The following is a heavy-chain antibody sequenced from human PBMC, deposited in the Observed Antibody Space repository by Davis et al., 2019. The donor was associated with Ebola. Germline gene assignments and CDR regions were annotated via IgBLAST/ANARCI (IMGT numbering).Heavy chain of an antibody. CDR3: AKDRAIVVVAATPDDYYYGMDV. CDR2: ISYDGSNK. J-gene: IGHJ6*02. Sequence: GESLKISCAASGFTFSSYGMHWVRQAPGKGLEWVAVISYDGSNKYYADSVKGRFTISRDNSKNTLYLQMNSLRAEDTAVYYCAKDRAIVVVAATPDDYYYGMDVWGQGTTVTVSS. V-gene: IGHV3-30*18. CDR1: GFTFSSYG. D-gene: IGHD2-15*01.